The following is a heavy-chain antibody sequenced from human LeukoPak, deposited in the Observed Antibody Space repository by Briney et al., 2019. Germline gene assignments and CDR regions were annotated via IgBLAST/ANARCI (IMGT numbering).Heavy chain of an antibody. CDR1: GFTFGNYA. D-gene: IGHD3-16*02. V-gene: IGHV3-49*03. J-gene: IGHJ1*01. CDR3: ARGGYQFEH. Sequence: PGGSLRFSCTASGFTFGNYAMSWFRQAPGKGLEWIGSIRSKGDGGTTEYAASVKGRFIISRDESKSIAYLQMDSLETEDTAVYYCARGGYQFEHWGQGTLVTVSS. CDR2: IRSKGDGGTT.